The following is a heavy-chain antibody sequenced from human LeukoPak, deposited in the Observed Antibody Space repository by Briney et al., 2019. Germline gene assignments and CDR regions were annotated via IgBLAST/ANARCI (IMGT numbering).Heavy chain of an antibody. CDR3: ARGFGYYGSGSYYSTSYVDY. CDR1: GGSITSGTFY. D-gene: IGHD3-10*01. CDR2: IHASGST. Sequence: SETLSLTCSVSGGSITSGTFYWGWTRQPPGKALEWIGTIHASGSTSYNPSLQSRVTISVDTSKNQFSLKLSSVTAADTAVYYCARGFGYYGSGSYYSTSYVDYWGQGTLVTVSS. V-gene: IGHV4-39*07. J-gene: IGHJ4*02.